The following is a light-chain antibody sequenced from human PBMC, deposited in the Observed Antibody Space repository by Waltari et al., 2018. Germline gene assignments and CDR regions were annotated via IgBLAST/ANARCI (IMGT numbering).Light chain of an antibody. CDR3: QQYHDTPRT. V-gene: IGKV4-1*01. J-gene: IGKJ2*01. Sequence: DIVMTPSPDSLAVSLGARDTINCKSSQNILYNCNNKNYLAWYQQKPRQTPKLLIYWAATRESRVPGRVSGSGSGTDFTLTSSSLQSEDVALYYCQQYHDTPRTFGQGTKLEIK. CDR1: QNILYNCNNKNY. CDR2: WAA.